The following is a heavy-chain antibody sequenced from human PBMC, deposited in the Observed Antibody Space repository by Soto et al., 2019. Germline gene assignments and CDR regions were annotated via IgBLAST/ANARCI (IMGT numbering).Heavy chain of an antibody. CDR2: INPSGGST. J-gene: IGHJ3*01. CDR3: ARDLLSMGSMVRGVIPPRYYYYGGNSEASDV. CDR1: GYTFTRYY. Sequence: ASVKVSCKASGYTFTRYYMHWVRQAPGQGLEWMGIINPSGGSTSYAQKFQGRVTMTRDTSTSTVYMELSSLRSEDTAVYYCARDLLSMGSMVRGVIPPRYYYYGGNSEASDVWGQGTMVTVSS. V-gene: IGHV1-46*03. D-gene: IGHD3-10*01.